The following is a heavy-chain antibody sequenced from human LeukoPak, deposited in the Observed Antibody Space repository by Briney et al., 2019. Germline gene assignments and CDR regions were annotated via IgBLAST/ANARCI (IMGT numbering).Heavy chain of an antibody. Sequence: GGSLRLSCAASGFTFSTYWMHWVRQAPGKGLVWVARINYDGTDTVYADSVKGRFIISRDNAKNTLYLQMNSLRADDTAVYYCARDGVSSVDFDYWGQGTLVTVS. V-gene: IGHV3-74*01. CDR1: GFTFSTYW. J-gene: IGHJ4*02. D-gene: IGHD3-16*01. CDR2: INYDGTDT. CDR3: ARDGVSSVDFDY.